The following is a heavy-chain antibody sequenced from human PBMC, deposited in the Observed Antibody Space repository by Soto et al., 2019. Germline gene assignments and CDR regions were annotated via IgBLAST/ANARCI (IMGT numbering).Heavy chain of an antibody. Sequence: GGSLRLSCAASGFTFSSYGIHWVRQAPGKGLEWVAVISYDGSSKYYTDSVKGRFTISRDNSKNTLYLQMNSLRDEDTAVYLCAKDPVRGVHPFSYPYYGMDVWGQGTTVTVSS. CDR3: AKDPVRGVHPFSYPYYGMDV. J-gene: IGHJ6*02. CDR2: ISYDGSSK. CDR1: GFTFSSYG. D-gene: IGHD3-10*01. V-gene: IGHV3-30*18.